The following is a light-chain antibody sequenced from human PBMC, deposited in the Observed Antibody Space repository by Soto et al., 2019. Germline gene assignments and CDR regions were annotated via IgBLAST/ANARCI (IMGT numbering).Light chain of an antibody. CDR1: SSDVGSYNY. J-gene: IGLJ2*01. CDR2: DVS. CDR3: SSYTGSNTMV. Sequence: QSALTQPASVSGSPGQSITISCTGTSSDVGSYNYVSWYQQHPGKAPKVLIYDVSNRPSGVSDRFSGSKSGNTASLTISGLQAEDEADYYFSSYTGSNTMVLGGGTKLTVL. V-gene: IGLV2-14*01.